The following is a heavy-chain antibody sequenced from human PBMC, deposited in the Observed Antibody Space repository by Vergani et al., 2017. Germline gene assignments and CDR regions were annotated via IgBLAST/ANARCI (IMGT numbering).Heavy chain of an antibody. V-gene: IGHV2-5*02. D-gene: IGHD3-9*01. CDR3: AHRRADHYDILTGYYTD. CDR2: IYWDDDK. J-gene: IGHJ4*02. CDR1: GFSLSTSGVG. Sequence: QITLKESGPTLVKPTQTLTLTCTFSGFSLSTSGVGVGWIRQPPGKALEWLALIYWDDDKRYSPSLKSRLTITKDTSKNQVVLTMTNMDPVDTATYYCAHRRADHYDILTGYYTDWGQGTLVTVSS.